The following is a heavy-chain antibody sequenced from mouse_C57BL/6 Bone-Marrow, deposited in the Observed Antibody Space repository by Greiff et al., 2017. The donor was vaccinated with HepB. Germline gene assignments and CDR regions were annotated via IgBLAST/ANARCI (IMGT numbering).Heavy chain of an antibody. D-gene: IGHD1-1*01. Sequence: EVQLQQSGPELVKPGASVKISCKASGYSFTGYYMNWVKQSPEKSLEWIGEINPSTGGTTYNQKLKAKATLTVDKSSSTAYMQLKSLTSEDSAVYYCARPLLLRYRLDYWGQGTTLTVSS. CDR2: INPSTGGT. CDR1: GYSFTGYY. CDR3: ARPLLLRYRLDY. J-gene: IGHJ2*01. V-gene: IGHV1-42*01.